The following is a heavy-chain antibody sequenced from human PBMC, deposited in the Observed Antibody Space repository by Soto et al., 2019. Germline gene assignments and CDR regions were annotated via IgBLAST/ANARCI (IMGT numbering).Heavy chain of an antibody. J-gene: IGHJ4*02. CDR3: ARARALWAVDYFGN. CDR1: GFTFSSYS. Sequence: LRLSCAASGFTFSSYSKNWVRQAPGKGLEWVSSISSSSSYIYYADSVEGRFTISRDNAKNSLYVQMNSLRAEDTAVYYCARARALWAVDYFGNGGKRTLVTAPS. V-gene: IGHV3-21*01. CDR2: ISSSSSYI. D-gene: IGHD3-10*01.